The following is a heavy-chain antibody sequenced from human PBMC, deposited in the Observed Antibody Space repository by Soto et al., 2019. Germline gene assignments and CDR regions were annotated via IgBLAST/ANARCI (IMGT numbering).Heavy chain of an antibody. CDR2: IYHSGIT. Sequence: SETLSLTCAVSGGSISSGGSSWSWIRQPPGKGLEWIGYIYHSGITYYNPSLKSRVTISLDTSKNQFSLNLSSVAAADTAVYYCARGSSIAGLYYGMDVWGQGTTVTVSS. V-gene: IGHV4-30-2*05. J-gene: IGHJ6*02. CDR3: ARGSSIAGLYYGMDV. D-gene: IGHD6-6*01. CDR1: GGSISSGGSS.